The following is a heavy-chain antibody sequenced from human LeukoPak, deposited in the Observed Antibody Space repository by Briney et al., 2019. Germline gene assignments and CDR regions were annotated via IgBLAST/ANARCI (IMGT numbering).Heavy chain of an antibody. D-gene: IGHD3-9*01. CDR3: AKDRNDILTGPPHR. V-gene: IGHV3-23*01. Sequence: WGSLRLSCAASGFTFSSYGMSWVRQAPGKGLEWVSAISGSGGSTYYADSVKGRFTISRDNSKNTLYLQMNSLRAEDTAVYYCAKDRNDILTGPPHRWGQGTLVTVSS. CDR1: GFTFSSYG. CDR2: ISGSGGST. J-gene: IGHJ4*02.